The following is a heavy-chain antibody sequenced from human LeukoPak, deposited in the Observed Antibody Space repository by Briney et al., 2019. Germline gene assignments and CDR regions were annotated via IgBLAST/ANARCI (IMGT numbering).Heavy chain of an antibody. CDR1: GYRFTSYW. CDR3: ARDSVVTAGGAFDI. J-gene: IGHJ3*02. D-gene: IGHD4-23*01. V-gene: IGHV5-10-1*01. CDR2: IDPSDSYI. Sequence: GESLRISCKGSGYRFTSYWISWVRQMPGKGLEWMGRIDPSDSYIKYSPSFQAHVTISANKSISTAYLQWSSLEASDTAMYYCARDSVVTAGGAFDIWGQGTMVTVSS.